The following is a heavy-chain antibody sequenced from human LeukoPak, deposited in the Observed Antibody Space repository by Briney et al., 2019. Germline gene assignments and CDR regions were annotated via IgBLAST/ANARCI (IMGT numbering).Heavy chain of an antibody. J-gene: IGHJ4*02. V-gene: IGHV3-7*01. CDR1: GFTFSDYY. Sequence: GGSLRLSCAASGFTFSDYYMSWIRQAPGKGLEWVANIKQDGSEKYYVDSVKGRFTISRDNAKNSLYLQMNSLRAEDTAVYYCARDWSGSGSYWGQGTLVTVSS. D-gene: IGHD3-10*01. CDR2: IKQDGSEK. CDR3: ARDWSGSGSY.